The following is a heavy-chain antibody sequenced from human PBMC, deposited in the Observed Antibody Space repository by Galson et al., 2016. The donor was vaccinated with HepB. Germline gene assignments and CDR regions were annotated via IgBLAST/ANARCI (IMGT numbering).Heavy chain of an antibody. CDR1: GYTFTSYG. J-gene: IGHJ4*02. V-gene: IGHV1-18*04. Sequence: SVKVSCKASGYTFTSYGITWARQAPGQGLEWMGWISVDTGHTGYGQKVQGRVTLTTDTSTSTAYMELTSLRPGDTAMYYCVRYGSSHFMAFWGQGTLITVSS. CDR2: ISVDTGHT. D-gene: IGHD3-10*01. CDR3: VRYGSSHFMAF.